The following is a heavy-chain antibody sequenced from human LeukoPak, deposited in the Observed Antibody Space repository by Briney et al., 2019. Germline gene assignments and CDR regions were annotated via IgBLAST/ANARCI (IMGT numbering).Heavy chain of an antibody. CDR1: GGSISSGSYY. CDR2: IYTSGST. CDR3: ARDHAVAGTGWWFDP. J-gene: IGHJ5*02. V-gene: IGHV4-61*02. D-gene: IGHD6-19*01. Sequence: SQTLSLTCTVSGGSISSGSYYWSWIRQPAGKGLEWIGRIYTSGSTNYNPSLKSRVTISVDTSKNQFSLKLSSVTAADTAVYYCARDHAVAGTGWWFDPWGQGTLVTVSS.